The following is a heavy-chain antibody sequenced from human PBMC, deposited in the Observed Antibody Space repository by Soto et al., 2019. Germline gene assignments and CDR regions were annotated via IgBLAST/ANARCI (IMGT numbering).Heavy chain of an antibody. Sequence: SETLSLTCAVYGGSFSGYYWSWIRQPPGKGLEWIGYIYYSGSTNYNPSLKSRVTISVDTSKNQFSLKLSSVTAADTAVYYCARSYRRYCSGGSCYSYYYYYMDVWGKGTKVTVSS. V-gene: IGHV4-59*01. CDR2: IYYSGST. J-gene: IGHJ6*03. CDR3: ARSYRRYCSGGSCYSYYYYYMDV. CDR1: GGSFSGYY. D-gene: IGHD2-15*01.